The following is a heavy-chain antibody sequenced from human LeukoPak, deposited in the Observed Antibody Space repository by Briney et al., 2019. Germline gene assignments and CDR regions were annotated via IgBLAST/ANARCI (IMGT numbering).Heavy chain of an antibody. CDR2: IYYSGST. D-gene: IGHD5-24*01. V-gene: IGHV4-39*01. CDR3: ARRGRDGYNNFDY. CDR1: GGSISSSSYY. Sequence: SETLSLTCTVSGGSISSSSYYWGWIRQPPGKGLEWIGSIYYSGSTYYNPSLKSRVTISVDTSKNQFSLKLSSVTAADTAVYYCARRGRDGYNNFDYWGQGTLVTVSS. J-gene: IGHJ4*02.